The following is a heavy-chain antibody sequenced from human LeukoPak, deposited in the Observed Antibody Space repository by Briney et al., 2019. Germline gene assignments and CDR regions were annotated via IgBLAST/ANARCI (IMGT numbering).Heavy chain of an antibody. D-gene: IGHD2-21*01. V-gene: IGHV3-21*04. CDR1: GFTFSSYS. Sequence: PGGSLRLSCAASGFTFSSYSMNWVRQAPGKGPEWVSSISSSSSYIYYADSVKGRFTISRDNAKNSLYLQMNSLRAEDTAVYYCAKGRIVVVGLDSWGQGTLVSVSS. J-gene: IGHJ4*02. CDR3: AKGRIVVVGLDS. CDR2: ISSSSSYI.